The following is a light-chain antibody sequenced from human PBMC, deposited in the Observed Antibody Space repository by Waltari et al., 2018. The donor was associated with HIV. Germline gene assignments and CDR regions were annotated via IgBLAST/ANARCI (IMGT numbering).Light chain of an antibody. V-gene: IGLV2-8*01. Sequence: QSALTQPPSASGSPGQSVTISCTGTSSDVGGYNYVSWYQQHPGKAPKLMIYEVSMRPAGVPDRFSGSKSGNTASLTVSGLQAEDEADYYCSSYAVSSDFGVFGGGTKLTVL. J-gene: IGLJ2*01. CDR2: EVS. CDR1: SSDVGGYNY. CDR3: SSYAVSSDFGV.